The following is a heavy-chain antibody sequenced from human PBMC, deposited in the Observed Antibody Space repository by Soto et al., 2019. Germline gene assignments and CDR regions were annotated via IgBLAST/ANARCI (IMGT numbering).Heavy chain of an antibody. D-gene: IGHD3-3*01. Sequence: PSETLSLTCTVSGGSISSSSYYWGWIRQPPGKGLEWIGSIYYSGSTYYNPSLKSRVTISVDTSKNQFSLKLSSVTAADMAVYYCARHGIEYYDFWSGYYPYYFDYWGQGTLVTVSS. CDR2: IYYSGST. CDR3: ARHGIEYYDFWSGYYPYYFDY. J-gene: IGHJ4*02. V-gene: IGHV4-39*01. CDR1: GGSISSSSYY.